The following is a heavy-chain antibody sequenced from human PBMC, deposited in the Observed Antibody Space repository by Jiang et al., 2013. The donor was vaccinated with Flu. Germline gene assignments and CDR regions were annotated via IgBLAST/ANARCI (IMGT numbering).Heavy chain of an antibody. CDR3: ARSKRSGLTT. Sequence: LLKPSETLSLTCAVYGGSFSDYYWTWIRQSPGKGLEWVGEISHSGSTNYNPSLKSRVTISVDTSKNQFSLKVSSVTAADTAVYYCARSKRSGLTTWGQGTLVTVSS. CDR2: ISHSGST. J-gene: IGHJ5*02. V-gene: IGHV4-34*01. CDR1: GGSFSDYY. D-gene: IGHD3/OR15-3a*01.